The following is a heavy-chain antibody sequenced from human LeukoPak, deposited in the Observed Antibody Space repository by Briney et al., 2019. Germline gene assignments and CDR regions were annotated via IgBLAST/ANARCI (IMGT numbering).Heavy chain of an antibody. J-gene: IGHJ6*02. V-gene: IGHV3-23*01. CDR1: GFTFSSYA. CDR2: ISGSGGST. CDR3: AKAGLEDWLLSGGDYYYYGMDV. Sequence: GGSLRLSCAASGFTFSSYAMSWVRQAPGKGLEWVSAISGSGGSTYYADSVKGRFTISRDNSKNTLYLQMNSLRAEDTAVYYCAKAGLEDWLLSGGDYYYYGMDVWGQGTTVTVPS. D-gene: IGHD3/OR15-3a*01.